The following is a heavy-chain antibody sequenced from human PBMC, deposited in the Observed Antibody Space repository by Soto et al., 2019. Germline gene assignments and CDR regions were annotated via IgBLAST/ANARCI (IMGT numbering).Heavy chain of an antibody. V-gene: IGHV1-18*01. CDR1: GYTFTSYG. D-gene: IGHD1-26*01. CDR3: ARVVGALGHWFDP. J-gene: IGHJ5*02. Sequence: ASVKVSCKASGYTFTSYGISWVRQAPGQGLEWMARISAHNGNTNYAQKLQGRVTMTTDTSTSTAYMELRSLRSDDTAVYYCARVVGALGHWFDPWGQGTLVTVSS. CDR2: ISAHNGNT.